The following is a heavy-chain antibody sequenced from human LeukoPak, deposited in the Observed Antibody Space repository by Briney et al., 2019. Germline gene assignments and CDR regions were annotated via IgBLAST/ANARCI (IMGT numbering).Heavy chain of an antibody. CDR2: ISGSGGST. J-gene: IGHJ6*02. V-gene: IGHV3-23*01. Sequence: GRSLRLSCAASGFTFDDYAMHWVRQAPGKGLEWVSAISGSGGSTYYADSVKGRFTISRDNSKNTLYLQMNSLRAEDTAVYYCAKLFSTTLYGMDVWGQGTTVTVSS. D-gene: IGHD2-2*01. CDR3: AKLFSTTLYGMDV. CDR1: GFTFDDYA.